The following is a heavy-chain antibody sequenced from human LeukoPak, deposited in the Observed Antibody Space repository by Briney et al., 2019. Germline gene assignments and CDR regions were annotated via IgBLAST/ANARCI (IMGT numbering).Heavy chain of an antibody. V-gene: IGHV3-33*01. D-gene: IGHD4-11*01. CDR2: IWYYGSNK. CDR1: GFTFSSYG. J-gene: IGHJ6*02. Sequence: GGSLRLSCAASGFTFSSYGMHWVRQAPGKGLEWVADIWYYGSNKYYADSVKGRFTISRDNSKNTLYLQMNSLSAEDTAVYYCASSVTTTKTGYYYYYYGMDVWGQGTTVTVSS. CDR3: ASSVTTTKTGYYYYYYGMDV.